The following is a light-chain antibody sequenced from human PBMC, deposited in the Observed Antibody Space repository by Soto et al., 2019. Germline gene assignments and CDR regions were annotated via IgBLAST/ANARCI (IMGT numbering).Light chain of an antibody. V-gene: IGKV1-33*01. Sequence: DIQMTQPPSSLSASVGDRVTITXQAXQDISNYLNWYQQKPGKAPKLLIYDASNLETGVPSRFSGSGSGTDFTFTISSLQPEDLATYYCQQYEHLITFGQGTRLEIK. CDR1: QDISNY. J-gene: IGKJ5*01. CDR2: DAS. CDR3: QQYEHLIT.